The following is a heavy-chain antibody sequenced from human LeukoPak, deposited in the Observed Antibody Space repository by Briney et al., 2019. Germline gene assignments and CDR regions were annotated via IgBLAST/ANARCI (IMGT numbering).Heavy chain of an antibody. D-gene: IGHD2-15*01. CDR3: ARSWDIVVVVPRAPAFDI. CDR1: GHPFRSYR. J-gene: IGHJ3*02. Sequence: GVPLTLSCAASGHPFRSYRKNWVRRAPGKGLEWVSSISSSSSYIYYADSVSGRFTISRDNAKNSLYLQMISLRAEDTAVYYCARSWDIVVVVPRAPAFDIWGQGTMVTVSS. CDR2: ISSSSSYI. V-gene: IGHV3-21*01.